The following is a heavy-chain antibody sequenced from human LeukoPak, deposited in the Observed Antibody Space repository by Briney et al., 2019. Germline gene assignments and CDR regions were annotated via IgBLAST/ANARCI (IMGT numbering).Heavy chain of an antibody. CDR1: GGSLSGYY. J-gene: IGHJ4*02. D-gene: IGHD6-25*01. CDR3: ARISYSPGSFDY. CDR2: INHSGRT. V-gene: IGHV4-34*01. Sequence: SETLSLTCAVYGGSLSGYYWSWIRHPPGKGLEWIGEINHSGRTNYNPSLKSRVTISEDTPKNQFSLKLSSVTGPDTAVYYCARISYSPGSFDYWGQGTLVTVSS.